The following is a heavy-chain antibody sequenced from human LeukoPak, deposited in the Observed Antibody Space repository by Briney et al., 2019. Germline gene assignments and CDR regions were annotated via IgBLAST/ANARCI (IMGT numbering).Heavy chain of an antibody. V-gene: IGHV3-23*01. CDR3: AKDSRYYYDSSGYYPLGGAFDI. CDR2: ISGSGDST. D-gene: IGHD3-22*01. Sequence: GGSLRLSCAASGFTFSSYAMSWVRQAPGKGLEWVSAISGSGDSTYYADSVKGRFTISRDNSKNTLYLQMSSLRAEDTAVYYCAKDSRYYYDSSGYYPLGGAFDIWGQGTMVTVSS. CDR1: GFTFSSYA. J-gene: IGHJ3*02.